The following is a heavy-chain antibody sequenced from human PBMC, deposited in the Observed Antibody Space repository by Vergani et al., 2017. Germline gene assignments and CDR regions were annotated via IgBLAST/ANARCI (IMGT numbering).Heavy chain of an antibody. CDR3: VRARCSGPCFMSNCFDS. CDR2: IKSDGSIT. CDR1: GFSFSGYW. Sequence: EVQLVESGGGLIHPGGSLRLSCEGSGFSFSGYWMHWVRQSPEKGLVWVSRIKSDGSITNYADSVKGRFTISRDNAKNTVYLEMNSLRGDDTAIYYCVRARCSGPCFMSNCFDSWGQGTLVTVSS. D-gene: IGHD5-12*01. J-gene: IGHJ5*01. V-gene: IGHV3-74*01.